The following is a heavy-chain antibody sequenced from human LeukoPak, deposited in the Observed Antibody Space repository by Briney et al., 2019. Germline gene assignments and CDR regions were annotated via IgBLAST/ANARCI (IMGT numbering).Heavy chain of an antibody. CDR3: ARDPHTWGTYYYDSSGYYLDY. D-gene: IGHD3-22*01. V-gene: IGHV1-8*01. J-gene: IGHJ4*02. CDR1: GYTFTSYD. CDR2: MNPNSGNT. Sequence: GASVKVSCKASGYTFTSYDINWVRQATGQGLEWMGWMNPNSGNTGYAQKFQGRVTMTRNTSISTAYMELRSLRSDDTAVYYCARDPHTWGTYYYDSSGYYLDYWGQGTLVTVSS.